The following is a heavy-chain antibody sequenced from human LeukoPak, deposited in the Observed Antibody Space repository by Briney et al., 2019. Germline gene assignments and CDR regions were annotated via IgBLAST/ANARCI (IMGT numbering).Heavy chain of an antibody. CDR3: ARGVACSGGRCYEAFDI. D-gene: IGHD2-15*01. Sequence: PGGSLRLSCAASGFTVSSNYMNWVRQAPGKGLEWVSVMYSAGSTYYADSVKGRLTISRDNSKNTLYLQMNSLRAEDTAVYYCARGVACSGGRCYEAFDIWGQGTMVTVSS. J-gene: IGHJ3*02. CDR1: GFTVSSNY. V-gene: IGHV3-66*02. CDR2: MYSAGST.